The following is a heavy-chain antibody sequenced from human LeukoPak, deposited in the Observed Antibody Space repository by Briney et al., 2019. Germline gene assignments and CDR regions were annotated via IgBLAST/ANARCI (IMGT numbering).Heavy chain of an antibody. CDR1: GFTFSVYN. CDR3: ASFVVVPAAIREFDY. Sequence: PGGSLRLSWAASGFTFSVYNMNWVRQAPGKGLEWVSSISSSSVYIYYADSVKGRFTISRDNAKNSVYLQMNSLRAEDTAIYYCASFVVVPAAIREFDYWGQGTLVTVSS. CDR2: ISSSSVYI. J-gene: IGHJ4*02. D-gene: IGHD2-2*02. V-gene: IGHV3-21*01.